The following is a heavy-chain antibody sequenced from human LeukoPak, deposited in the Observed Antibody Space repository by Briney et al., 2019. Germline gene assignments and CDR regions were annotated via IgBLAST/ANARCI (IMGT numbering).Heavy chain of an antibody. V-gene: IGHV3-30*18. Sequence: GGSLRLSCAASGFTFSSYGMHWVRQAPGKGLEWVAVISYDGSNKYYADSVKGRFTISRDNSKNTLYLQMNSLRAEDTAVYYCAKERESSGWYRDYYSYGMDVWGQGTTVTVSS. CDR2: ISYDGSNK. CDR3: AKERESSGWYRDYYSYGMDV. J-gene: IGHJ6*02. D-gene: IGHD6-19*01. CDR1: GFTFSSYG.